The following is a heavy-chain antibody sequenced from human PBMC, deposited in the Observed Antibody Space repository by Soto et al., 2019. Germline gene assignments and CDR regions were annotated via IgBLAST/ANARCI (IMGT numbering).Heavy chain of an antibody. CDR3: EGEVATICWYFDL. CDR2: INPSGGST. CDR1: GYTFTSYY. V-gene: IGHV1-46*01. D-gene: IGHD5-12*01. Sequence: QVQLVQSGAEVKKPGASVKVSCKASGYTFTSYYMHWVRQAPGQGLEWMGIINPSGGSTSYAQKFQGRVTMTRATSTSAVYMELSSLRSEDPAMYYCEGEVATICWYFDLWGRGTGGTVSS. J-gene: IGHJ2*01.